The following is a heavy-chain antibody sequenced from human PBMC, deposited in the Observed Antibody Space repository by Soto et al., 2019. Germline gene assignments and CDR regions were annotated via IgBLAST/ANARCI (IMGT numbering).Heavy chain of an antibody. D-gene: IGHD3-9*01. CDR3: ARDASFDWLSPDTFDI. J-gene: IGHJ3*02. CDR2: ISYDGSNK. Sequence: GGSLRLSCAASGFTFSSYGMHWVRQAPGKGLEWVAVISYDGSNKYYADSVKGRFTISRDNSKNTLYLQMNSLRAEDTAVYYCARDASFDWLSPDTFDIWGQGTMVTVSS. CDR1: GFTFSSYG. V-gene: IGHV3-30*03.